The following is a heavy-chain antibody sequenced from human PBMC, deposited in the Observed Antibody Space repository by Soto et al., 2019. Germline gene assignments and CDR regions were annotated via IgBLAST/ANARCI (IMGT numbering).Heavy chain of an antibody. Sequence: QVQLVESGGGVVQPGRSLRLSCAASGFTFSTYGMHWVHQAPGKGLEWVAFISYDGSNKYYADSVKGRFTISRDNSKNTLYLQMSSLRAEDTAVYYCARVVPAAMYYYYGMDVWGQGTTVTVSS. D-gene: IGHD2-2*01. CDR2: ISYDGSNK. CDR1: GFTFSTYG. CDR3: ARVVPAAMYYYYGMDV. J-gene: IGHJ6*02. V-gene: IGHV3-30*03.